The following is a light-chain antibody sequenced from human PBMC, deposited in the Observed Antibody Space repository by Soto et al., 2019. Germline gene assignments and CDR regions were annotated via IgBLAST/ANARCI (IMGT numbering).Light chain of an antibody. CDR3: QQYTNWPLT. CDR1: QSVSSN. CDR2: GAS. J-gene: IGKJ4*01. Sequence: EIVMTHSPSTLSVSPGGRATLSCRASQSVSSNLAWYQQKPGQAPRLLVYGASTRATGIPARFSGSGSGTDFTLTISSLQSEDFAVYYCQQYTNWPLTFGGGAKVEI. V-gene: IGKV3-15*01.